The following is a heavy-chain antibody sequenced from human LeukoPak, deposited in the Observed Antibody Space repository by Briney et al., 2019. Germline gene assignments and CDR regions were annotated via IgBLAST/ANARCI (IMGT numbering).Heavy chain of an antibody. D-gene: IGHD6-13*01. CDR3: ARDREFPGNSSSWSRAEYFQH. V-gene: IGHV3-7*01. CDR2: IKQDGSDK. J-gene: IGHJ1*01. CDR1: GFTFSSYW. Sequence: GGSLRLSCAASGFTFSSYWMSWVRQVPGKGLEWVANIKQDGSDKYYVDSVKGRFTISRDNAKNSLYLQMISVRAEDTAVYFCARDREFPGNSSSWSRAEYFQHWGQGTLVTVSP.